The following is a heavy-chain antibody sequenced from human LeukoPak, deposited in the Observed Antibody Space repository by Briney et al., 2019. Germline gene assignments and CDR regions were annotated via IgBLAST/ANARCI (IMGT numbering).Heavy chain of an antibody. D-gene: IGHD2-15*01. CDR2: ISGSGGST. CDR1: GFTFSSYA. J-gene: IGHJ6*02. Sequence: GGSLRLSCAASGFTFSSYAMSWVRQAPGKGLEWVSAISGSGGSTYYADSVKGRFTISRDNSKNTLYLQMNSLRAEDTAVYYCAKDSTRPRRVVVVVAATGYYYGMDVWGQGTTVTVSS. V-gene: IGHV3-23*01. CDR3: AKDSTRPRRVVVVVAATGYYYGMDV.